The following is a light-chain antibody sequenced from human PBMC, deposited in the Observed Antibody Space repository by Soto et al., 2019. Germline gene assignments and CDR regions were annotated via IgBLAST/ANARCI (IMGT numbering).Light chain of an antibody. V-gene: IGKV1-27*01. CDR3: QKYNSAPWT. Sequence: DIPMTQSPSSLSASVGDRVTVTCRASQGIGNFLAWYQQKPGKVPKLLIYAASTLQSGVPSRFSGSASGTEFTLTISSLQPEDVATYYCQKYNSAPWTFGQGTKVEI. J-gene: IGKJ1*01. CDR2: AAS. CDR1: QGIGNF.